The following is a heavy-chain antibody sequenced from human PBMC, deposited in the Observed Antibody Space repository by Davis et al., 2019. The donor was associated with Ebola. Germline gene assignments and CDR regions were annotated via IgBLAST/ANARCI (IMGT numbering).Heavy chain of an antibody. Sequence: GESLKISCKGSGYSFTSYWIGWVRQMPGKGLEWMGIIYPGDSDTRYSPSFQGQVTISADKSISTAYLHWSSLKASDTAMYYCARTGDYSRGYYYYGMDVWGQGTTVTVSS. CDR3: ARTGDYSRGYYYYGMDV. CDR2: IYPGDSDT. D-gene: IGHD4-11*01. V-gene: IGHV5-51*01. CDR1: GYSFTSYW. J-gene: IGHJ6*02.